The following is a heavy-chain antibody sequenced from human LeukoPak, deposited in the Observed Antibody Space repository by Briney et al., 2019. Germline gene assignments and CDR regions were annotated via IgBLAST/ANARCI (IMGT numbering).Heavy chain of an antibody. D-gene: IGHD2-21*02. CDR1: GFTFSSYG. J-gene: IGHJ3*01. CDR2: ISSSGNT. Sequence: GGSLRLSRAASGFTFSSYGMIWVRQAPGKGLEWVSGISSSGNTYYADSVKGRFSISRDNYKNTVYLQMNSLRAQDTAIYYCAKGWGTHCGGDWDAFDLWGQGTMVTVSS. CDR3: AKGWGTHCGGDWDAFDL. V-gene: IGHV3-23*01.